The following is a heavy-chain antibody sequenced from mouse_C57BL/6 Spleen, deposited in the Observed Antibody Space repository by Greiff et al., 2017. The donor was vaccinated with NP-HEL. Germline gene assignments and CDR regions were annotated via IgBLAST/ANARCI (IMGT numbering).Heavy chain of an antibody. Sequence: EVKVVESGGGLVQPGGSLKLSCAASGFTFSDYYMYWVRQTPEKGLEWVAYISNGGGSTYYPDTVKGRFTISRDNAKNTLYLQMSRLKSEDTAMYYCARGGFAYWGQGTLVTVSA. CDR3: ARGGFAY. CDR1: GFTFSDYY. CDR2: ISNGGGST. J-gene: IGHJ3*01. V-gene: IGHV5-12*01.